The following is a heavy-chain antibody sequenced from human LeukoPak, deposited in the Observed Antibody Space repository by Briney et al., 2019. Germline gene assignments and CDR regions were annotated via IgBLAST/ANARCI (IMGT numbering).Heavy chain of an antibody. Sequence: GASVKVSCKASGGTFSSYAISCVRQAPGQGLEWMGRIIPILGIANYAQKFQGRVTITADKSTSTAYMELSSLRSEDTAVYYCARESIAVAGTGLYWGQGTLVTVSS. CDR2: IIPILGIA. CDR3: ARESIAVAGTGLY. J-gene: IGHJ4*02. V-gene: IGHV1-69*04. CDR1: GGTFSSYA. D-gene: IGHD6-19*01.